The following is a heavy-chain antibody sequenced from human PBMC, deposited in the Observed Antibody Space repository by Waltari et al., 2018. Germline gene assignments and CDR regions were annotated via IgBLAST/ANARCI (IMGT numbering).Heavy chain of an antibody. Sequence: QVQLVQSGAEVKKPGSSVKVSCKASGGTFSSYAISWVRQAPGQGLEWMGGIIPILGIANYAQKCQGRVTITADKSTSTAYMELSSLRSEDTAVYYCARDLYTTVTTRGDWFDPWGQGTLVTVSS. D-gene: IGHD4-17*01. J-gene: IGHJ5*02. CDR2: IIPILGIA. V-gene: IGHV1-69*10. CDR3: ARDLYTTVTTRGDWFDP. CDR1: GGTFSSYA.